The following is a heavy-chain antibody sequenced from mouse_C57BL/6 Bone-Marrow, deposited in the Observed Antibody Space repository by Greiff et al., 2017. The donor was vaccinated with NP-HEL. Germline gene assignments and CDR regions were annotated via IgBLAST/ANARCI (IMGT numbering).Heavy chain of an antibody. Sequence: VQLQQSGAELARPGASVKLSCKASGYTFTSYGISWVKQRTGQGLEWIGEIYPRSGNTYYNEEFKGKATLTADKSSSTAYMELRSLTSEDSAVYFGAREEGYYGGFAYWGQGTLVTVSA. CDR3: AREEGYYGGFAY. J-gene: IGHJ3*01. CDR1: GYTFTSYG. V-gene: IGHV1-81*01. D-gene: IGHD1-1*01. CDR2: IYPRSGNT.